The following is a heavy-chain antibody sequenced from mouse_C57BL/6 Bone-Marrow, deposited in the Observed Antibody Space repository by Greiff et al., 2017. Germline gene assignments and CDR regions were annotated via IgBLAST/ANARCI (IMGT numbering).Heavy chain of an antibody. V-gene: IGHV1-85*01. CDR1: GYTFTSYD. Sequence: QVQLKQSGPELVKPGASVKLSCKASGYTFTSYDINWVKQRPGQGLEWIGWIYPRDGSTKYNEKFKGKATVTVDTSSSTAYMELHSLTTEYSAVYFCAKTGEAYWGQGTLVTVSA. CDR3: AKTGEAY. D-gene: IGHD4-1*01. J-gene: IGHJ3*01. CDR2: IYPRDGST.